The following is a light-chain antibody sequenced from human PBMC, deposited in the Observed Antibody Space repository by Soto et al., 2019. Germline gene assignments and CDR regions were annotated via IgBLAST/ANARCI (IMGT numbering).Light chain of an antibody. CDR2: GAS. V-gene: IGKV3-15*01. CDR1: QSVNGN. Sequence: EIVMTQSPATLSVSPGERASLSCRASQSVNGNLAWYQQKPGQAPRLLIYGASTRATGIPARFSGSGSGTEFTLTISSLQSEDFAVYYCQQYNNWPPRTFGQGTELEIK. J-gene: IGKJ2*01. CDR3: QQYNNWPPRT.